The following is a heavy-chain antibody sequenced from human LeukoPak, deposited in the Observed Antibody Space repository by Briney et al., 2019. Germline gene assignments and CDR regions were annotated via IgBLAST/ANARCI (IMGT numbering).Heavy chain of an antibody. Sequence: SETLSLTCAVSGGSISSGGYSWSWIRQPPGKGLEWIGYIYYSGSTYYNPSLKSRVTISVDTSKNQFSLKLSSVTAADTAVYYCARGIPYYYDSSGLDAFDIWGQGTMVTASS. CDR2: IYYSGST. J-gene: IGHJ3*02. CDR1: GGSISSGGYS. V-gene: IGHV4-30-4*07. CDR3: ARGIPYYYDSSGLDAFDI. D-gene: IGHD3-22*01.